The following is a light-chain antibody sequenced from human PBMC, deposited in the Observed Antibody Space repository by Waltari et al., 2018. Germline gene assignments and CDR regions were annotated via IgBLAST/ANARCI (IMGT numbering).Light chain of an antibody. Sequence: SYELTQPPSMSVSPGQTATITCSGERVGDKYACWYQQRPGQAPILLIYVDDKRPSGTPYRFSASNSGNTATLTIYGAQAVDEADYYCQACVGNTVVFGGGTKLTVL. CDR2: VDD. CDR3: QACVGNTVV. CDR1: RVGDKY. V-gene: IGLV3-1*01. J-gene: IGLJ2*01.